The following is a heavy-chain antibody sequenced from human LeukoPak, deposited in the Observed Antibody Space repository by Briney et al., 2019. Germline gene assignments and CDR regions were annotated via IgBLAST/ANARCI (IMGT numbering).Heavy chain of an antibody. D-gene: IGHD6-19*01. J-gene: IGHJ4*02. CDR2: ISWNSGSI. V-gene: IGHV3-9*01. CDR1: GFTFDDYA. Sequence: GRSLRLSCAASGFTFDDYAMHRVRHAPGKGLEWVSGISWNSGSIGYADSVKGRFTISRDNAKNSLYLQMNSLRAEDTALYYCARDPSYSSGWSNFDYWGQGTLVTVSS. CDR3: ARDPSYSSGWSNFDY.